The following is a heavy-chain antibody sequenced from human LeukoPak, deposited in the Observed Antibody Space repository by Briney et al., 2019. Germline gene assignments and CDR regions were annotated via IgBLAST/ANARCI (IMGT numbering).Heavy chain of an antibody. CDR1: GFTVSSNY. D-gene: IGHD2-21*01. CDR3: ARDQNCVGDCYVFDY. V-gene: IGHV3-66*02. CDR2: IYSGGST. Sequence: PGGSLRLSCAASGFTVSSNYMSWVRQAPGKGLEWVSVIYSGGSTYYADSVKGRFTISRDNSKNTLYLQMNSLRAEDTAVYYCARDQNCVGDCYVFDYWGQGTLVTVSS. J-gene: IGHJ4*02.